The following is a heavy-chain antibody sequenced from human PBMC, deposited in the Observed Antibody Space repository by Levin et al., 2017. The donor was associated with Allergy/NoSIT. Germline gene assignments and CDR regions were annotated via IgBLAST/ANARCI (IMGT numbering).Heavy chain of an antibody. D-gene: IGHD4-23*01. CDR3: ASLRSLPSKTTVVTPGDDY. CDR2: INHSGST. V-gene: IGHV4-34*01. J-gene: IGHJ4*02. CDR1: GGSFSGYY. Sequence: SETLSLTCAVYGGSFSGYYWSWIRQPPGKGLEWIGEINHSGSTNYNPSLKSRVTISVDTSKNQFSLKLSSVTAADTAVYYCASLRSLPSKTTVVTPGDDYWGQGTLVTVSS.